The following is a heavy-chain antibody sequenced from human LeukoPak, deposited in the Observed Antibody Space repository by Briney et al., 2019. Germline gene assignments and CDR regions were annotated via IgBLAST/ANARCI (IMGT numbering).Heavy chain of an antibody. V-gene: IGHV4-39*01. CDR1: GGSISSTDYY. Sequence: SETLSLTCIVSGGSISSTDYYWGWIRHPPGQGLEWIGNIYYSGNTYYNPSLKSRVTISVDTSKNQFSLKLSSVTAADTAVYYCARQGFYYGSGTDFHHWGQGTLVTVSS. CDR2: IYYSGNT. D-gene: IGHD3-10*01. J-gene: IGHJ1*01. CDR3: ARQGFYYGSGTDFHH.